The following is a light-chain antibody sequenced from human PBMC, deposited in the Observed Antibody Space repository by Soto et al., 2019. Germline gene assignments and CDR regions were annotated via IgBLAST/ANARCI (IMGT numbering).Light chain of an antibody. Sequence: QSVLTQPASVSGSPGQAIPISCTGTSSDVGGYNYVSWYQQHPGKAPKLMIYDVSNRPSGVSNRFSGSKSGNTASLTISGLQAEGEADYYCSSYTSSSTLALYVFGTGTKVTVL. CDR3: SSYTSSSTLALYV. CDR2: DVS. V-gene: IGLV2-14*01. J-gene: IGLJ1*01. CDR1: SSDVGGYNY.